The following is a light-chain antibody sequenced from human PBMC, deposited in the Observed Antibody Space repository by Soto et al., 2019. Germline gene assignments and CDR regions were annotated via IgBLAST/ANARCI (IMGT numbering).Light chain of an antibody. V-gene: IGKV3-20*01. CDR1: QSVSSNY. CDR2: GAS. Sequence: EIVLTQSPGTLSLSPGXGATLSCRASQSVSSNYLAWYQQKPGQAPRLLIYGASSRATGIPDRFSGSGSGTDFTLTISRLEPEDFAVYYCQQYGSSRWTFGQGTKVDIK. CDR3: QQYGSSRWT. J-gene: IGKJ1*01.